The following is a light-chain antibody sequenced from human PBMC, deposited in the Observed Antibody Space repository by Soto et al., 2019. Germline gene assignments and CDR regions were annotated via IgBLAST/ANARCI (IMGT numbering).Light chain of an antibody. Sequence: EIVLTQSPGTLSLSPGERATLSCRASQSVSSSYLAWYQQKPGQAPRLLIYGASSGATGIPDRFSGSVSGTDFTLTISRLEPEDFAVYYCQQYGTSSWTFGQGTKVEIK. CDR1: QSVSSSY. CDR3: QQYGTSSWT. V-gene: IGKV3-20*01. CDR2: GAS. J-gene: IGKJ1*01.